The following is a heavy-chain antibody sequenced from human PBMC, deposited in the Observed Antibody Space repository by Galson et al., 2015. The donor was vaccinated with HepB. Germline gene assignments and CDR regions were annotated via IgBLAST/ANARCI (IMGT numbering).Heavy chain of an antibody. D-gene: IGHD3-9*01. CDR3: ARDIDWNVDY. CDR1: GYSFASYG. Sequence: SVKVSCKASGYSFASYGISWVRQAPGQGLEWVGWISAYNVHINYAQKFQGRLTMTTDTSTSTAYMELRCLRSDDTAVYYCARDIDWNVDYWGQGTLVTVSS. CDR2: ISAYNVHI. J-gene: IGHJ4*02. V-gene: IGHV1-18*01.